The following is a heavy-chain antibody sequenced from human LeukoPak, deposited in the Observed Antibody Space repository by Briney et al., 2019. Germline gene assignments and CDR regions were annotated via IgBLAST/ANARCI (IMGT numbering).Heavy chain of an antibody. D-gene: IGHD4-17*01. CDR3: ARSNGDYNWFDP. CDR2: IYYSGST. V-gene: IGHV4-38-2*01. Sequence: PSETLSLTCAVSGYSISSGCYWGWIRQPPGKGLEWIGTIYYSGSTYYNPSLKSRVTISVDTSKNQFSLKLSSVTAADTAVYYCARSNGDYNWFDPWGQGTLVTVSS. J-gene: IGHJ5*02. CDR1: GYSISSGCY.